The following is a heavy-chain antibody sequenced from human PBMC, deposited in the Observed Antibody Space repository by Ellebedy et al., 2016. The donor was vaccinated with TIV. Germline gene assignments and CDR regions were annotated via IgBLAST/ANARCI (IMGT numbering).Heavy chain of an antibody. J-gene: IGHJ4*02. CDR3: VRTARIADY. D-gene: IGHD2-21*02. CDR2: ISGNGEYT. CDR1: GFSFSNYA. V-gene: IGHV3-23*01. Sequence: GGSLRLSCAASGFSFSNYAMSWVRRSPGKGLDWVSLISGNGEYTYYADSVKGRLTISRDNAKNSLYLQMNSLRAEDTAVYYCVRTARIADYWGQGTLVTVSS.